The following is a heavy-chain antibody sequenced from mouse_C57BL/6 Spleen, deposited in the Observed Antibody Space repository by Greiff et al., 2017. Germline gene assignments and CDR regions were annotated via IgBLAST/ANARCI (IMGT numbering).Heavy chain of an antibody. CDR3: ARHNDGYYGGYFDY. CDR2: ISSGGSYT. CDR1: GFTFSSYG. Sequence: EVQGVESGGDLVKPGGSLKLSCAASGFTFSSYGMSWVRQTPDKRLEWVATISSGGSYTYYPDSVKGRFTISRDNAKNTLYLQMSSLKSEDTAMYYCARHNDGYYGGYFDYWGQGTTLTVSS. J-gene: IGHJ2*01. D-gene: IGHD2-3*01. V-gene: IGHV5-6*01.